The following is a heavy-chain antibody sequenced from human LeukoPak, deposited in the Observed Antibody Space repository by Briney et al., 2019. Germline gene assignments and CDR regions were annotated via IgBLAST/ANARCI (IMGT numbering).Heavy chain of an antibody. J-gene: IGHJ4*02. CDR3: ARGLSRAVATIDY. V-gene: IGHV4-34*01. CDR2: INHSGST. D-gene: IGHD5-12*01. CDR1: GGSFSGYY. Sequence: PSETLSLTCAVYGGSFSGYYWSWIRQPPGKGLEWIGEINHSGSTNYNPSLKSRVTISVDTSKNQFSLKLSSVTAADTAVYYCARGLSRAVATIDYWGQGTLVTVSS.